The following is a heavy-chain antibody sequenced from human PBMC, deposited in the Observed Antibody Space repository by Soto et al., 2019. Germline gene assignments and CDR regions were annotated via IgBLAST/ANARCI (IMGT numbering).Heavy chain of an antibody. CDR3: ARGKPSGYRFGPRNFFYYGLDV. V-gene: IGHV4-34*01. D-gene: IGHD5-18*01. J-gene: IGHJ6*02. CDR2: VHPSGST. Sequence: SDTLSLTSSVSNASLGDHYLPEILPSPHNGLCTIGEVHPSGSTDYNPSLKSRLTLSLDTSKNQFSLKVASVTAADTAVYFCARGKPSGYRFGPRNFFYYGLDVWGPGTTVTVS. CDR1: NASLGDHY.